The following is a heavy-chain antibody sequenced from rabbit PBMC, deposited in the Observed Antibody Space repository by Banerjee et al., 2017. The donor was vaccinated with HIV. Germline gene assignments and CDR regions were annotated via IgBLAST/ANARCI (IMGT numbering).Heavy chain of an antibody. CDR2: IYAGYSDNT. CDR3: ARGGVGSSAGFDL. D-gene: IGHD8-1*01. CDR1: GIDFSTCG. Sequence: QQQLEESGGGLVQPEGSLTLSCKASGIDFSTCGISWVRQAPGKGLEWIACIYAGYSDNTAYASWAKGRFTISKTSSTTVTLQMTSLTAADTATYFCARGGVGSSAGFDLWGQGTLVTVS. J-gene: IGHJ4*01. V-gene: IGHV1S45*01.